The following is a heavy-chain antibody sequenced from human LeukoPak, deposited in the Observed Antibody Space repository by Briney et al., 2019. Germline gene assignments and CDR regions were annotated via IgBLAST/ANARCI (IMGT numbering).Heavy chain of an antibody. CDR1: GDSVSSNSAA. CDR2: TYYRSKWYN. J-gene: IGHJ3*02. Sequence: SQTLSLTRAISGDSVSSNSAAWNWIRQSPSRGLEWLGRTYYRSKWYNDYAVSVKSRITINPDTSKNQFSLQLNSVTPEDTAVYYCARERTGHDYGDYVEAFDIWGQGTMVTVSS. V-gene: IGHV6-1*01. CDR3: ARERTGHDYGDYVEAFDI. D-gene: IGHD4-17*01.